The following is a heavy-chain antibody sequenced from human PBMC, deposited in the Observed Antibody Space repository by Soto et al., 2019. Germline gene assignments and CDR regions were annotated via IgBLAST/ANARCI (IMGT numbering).Heavy chain of an antibody. J-gene: IGHJ6*02. CDR3: AREGAVAGNYYYYGMDV. CDR2: INPSGGFT. V-gene: IGHV1-46*01. CDR1: GNTLTNFY. D-gene: IGHD6-19*01. Sequence: ASVKVSFKASGNTLTNFYIHWVRQAPGQGLEWMGMINPSGGFTNYAQRFQGRVTMTRDTSTATVYMELSSLRSDDTAVFYCAREGAVAGNYYYYGMDVWGQGATVTVSS.